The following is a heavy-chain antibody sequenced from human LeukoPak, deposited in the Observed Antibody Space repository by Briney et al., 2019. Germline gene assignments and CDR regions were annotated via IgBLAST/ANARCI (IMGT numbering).Heavy chain of an antibody. J-gene: IGHJ4*02. V-gene: IGHV3-21*01. D-gene: IGHD1-26*01. CDR3: AKDSSVWVVGAISFFDY. Sequence: GGSLRLSCAASGFSFSTYSMNWVRQAPGKGLEWVSSISSGSGFIFYADSVQGRFTISRDNSKNTLYLQMNSLRPEDTAVYYCAKDSSVWVVGAISFFDYWGQGTLVTVSS. CDR1: GFSFSTYS. CDR2: ISSGSGFI.